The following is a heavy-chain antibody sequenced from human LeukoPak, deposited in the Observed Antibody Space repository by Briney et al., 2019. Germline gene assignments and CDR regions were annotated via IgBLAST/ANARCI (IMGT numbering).Heavy chain of an antibody. J-gene: IGHJ4*02. CDR1: GYTFTNYY. CDR3: ARRYCSGTSCNPYFFDY. D-gene: IGHD2-2*01. V-gene: IGHV5-51*01. Sequence: GESLKISCKGSGYTFTNYYIGWVRQTPGKGLEWMGIISPGDSDARYSPSFQGQVTISADKSISTAYLRWNSLKASDTAMYYCARRYCSGTSCNPYFFDYWGQGTLVTVSS. CDR2: ISPGDSDA.